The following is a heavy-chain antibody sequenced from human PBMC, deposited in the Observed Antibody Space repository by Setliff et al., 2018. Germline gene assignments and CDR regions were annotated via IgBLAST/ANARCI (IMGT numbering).Heavy chain of an antibody. V-gene: IGHV4-38-2*01. CDR1: GYSINSDYY. CDR2: MHHSGIV. J-gene: IGHJ5*02. D-gene: IGHD1-26*01. Sequence: SETLSLTCAVSGYSINSDYYWGWIRQPPGKGLGWVASMHHSGIVYYNPSLRSRVIMSVDTSKYQVSLDLTSVTAADTAVYYCARYLAGEVGISGWFDPWGQGTLVTVPQ. CDR3: ARYLAGEVGISGWFDP.